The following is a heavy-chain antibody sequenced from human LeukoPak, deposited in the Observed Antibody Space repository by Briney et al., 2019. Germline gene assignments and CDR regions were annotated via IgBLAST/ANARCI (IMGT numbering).Heavy chain of an antibody. V-gene: IGHV1-2*06. D-gene: IGHD3-22*01. CDR2: INPNSGGT. J-gene: IGHJ6*03. Sequence: ASVKVSCKASGYTFTGYYMHWVRQAPGQGLEWMGRINPNSGGTNYAQKFQGRVTMTRDTSISTAYMELSRLRSDDTAVYYCARVAGGSYYYDSSGRYYYYYYMDVWGKGTRSPSP. CDR3: ARVAGGSYYYDSSGRYYYYYYMDV. CDR1: GYTFTGYY.